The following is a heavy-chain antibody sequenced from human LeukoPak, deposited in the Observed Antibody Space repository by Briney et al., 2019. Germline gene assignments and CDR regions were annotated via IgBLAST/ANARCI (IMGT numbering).Heavy chain of an antibody. D-gene: IGHD6-19*01. V-gene: IGHV4-39*01. CDR2: IYYSGST. J-gene: IGHJ4*02. CDR1: GGSISSSSYY. Sequence: SETLSLTCTVSGGSISSSSYYWGWIRQPPGKGLEWIGSIYYSGSTYYNPSLKSRVTISVDTSKNQFSLKLSSVTAADTAVYYCARQFESGWFEWGQGTLVTVSS. CDR3: ARQFESGWFE.